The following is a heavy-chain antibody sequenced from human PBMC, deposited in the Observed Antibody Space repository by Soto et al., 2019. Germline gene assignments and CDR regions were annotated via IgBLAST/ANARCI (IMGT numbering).Heavy chain of an antibody. J-gene: IGHJ6*02. CDR3: ARDYGYCSGGSCSYYYYYGMDV. D-gene: IGHD2-15*01. Sequence: SETLSLTCTVSGGSISSSYWSWIRQPAGKGLEWIGRIYTSGSTNYNPSLKSRVTMSVDTSKNQVSLKLSSVTAADTAVYYCARDYGYCSGGSCSYYYYYGMDVWGQGTTVTVSS. CDR2: IYTSGST. V-gene: IGHV4-4*07. CDR1: GGSISSSY.